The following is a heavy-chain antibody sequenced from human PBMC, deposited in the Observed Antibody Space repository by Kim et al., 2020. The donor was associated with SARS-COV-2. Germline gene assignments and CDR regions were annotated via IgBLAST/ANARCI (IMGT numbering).Heavy chain of an antibody. CDR2: GST. J-gene: IGHJ4*02. V-gene: IGHV1-2*02. Sequence: GSTNYAQEFQSRVTMTRYTSISTVYLELTSLGSDDTAVYYCARSSLLDFDYWGEGTLVTVSS. CDR3: ARSSLLDFDY. D-gene: IGHD3-16*02.